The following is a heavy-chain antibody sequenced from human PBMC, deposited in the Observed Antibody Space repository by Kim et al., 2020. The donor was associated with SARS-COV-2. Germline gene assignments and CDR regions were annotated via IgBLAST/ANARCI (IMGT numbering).Heavy chain of an antibody. D-gene: IGHD3-3*01. CDR1: GYTFTGYY. J-gene: IGHJ4*02. Sequence: ASVKVSCKASGYTFTGYYIHWVRQAPGQGPEWMGWINPKNGGTSYIQKFQGRVTVTRDTSTTTAYMEVSRLKSDDTAVYYCARGPVPPIFGVIIPPDYWGQGTLVTVSS. CDR3: ARGPVPPIFGVIIPPDY. V-gene: IGHV1-2*02. CDR2: INPKNGGT.